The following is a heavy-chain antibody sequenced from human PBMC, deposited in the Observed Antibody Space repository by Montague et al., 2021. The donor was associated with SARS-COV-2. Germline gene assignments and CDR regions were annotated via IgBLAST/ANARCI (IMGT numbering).Heavy chain of an antibody. CDR3: TIEGHITTICSGCPRNWFDP. J-gene: IGHJ5*02. Sequence: TLSLTCTLSGDSISRNNLYWTWIRQPAGKGLVWIGRISTTGSPEYNPSLKSRVTLSLDTSKNQFSLRLSSVTAADTAMYYCTIEGHITTICSGCPRNWFDPWGQGTLVTVSS. D-gene: IGHD2-2*01. CDR2: ISTTGSP. CDR1: GDSISRNNLY. V-gene: IGHV4-61*02.